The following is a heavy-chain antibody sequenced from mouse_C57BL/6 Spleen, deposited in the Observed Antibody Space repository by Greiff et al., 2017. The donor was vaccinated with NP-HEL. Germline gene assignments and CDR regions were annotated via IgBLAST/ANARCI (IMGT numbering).Heavy chain of an antibody. CDR1: GYAFSSSW. D-gene: IGHD1-3*01. Sequence: QVQLQQSGPELVKPGASVKISCKASGYAFSSSWMNWVKQRPGKGLEWIGRIYPGDGDTNYNGKFKGKATLTADKSSSTAYMQLSSLTSEDSAVDFCARWGLKGYYAMDYWGQGTSVTVSS. CDR3: ARWGLKGYYAMDY. J-gene: IGHJ4*01. CDR2: IYPGDGDT. V-gene: IGHV1-82*01.